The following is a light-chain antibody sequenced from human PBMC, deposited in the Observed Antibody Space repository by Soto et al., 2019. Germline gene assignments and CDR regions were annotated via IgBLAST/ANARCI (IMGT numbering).Light chain of an antibody. Sequence: EIVLTQSPGTLSLSPGERAALSCRASQSISGTFLAWYQQKPGLAPRLLIYGASSRAAGVPDRFSGSGSGTDFTLTISRLEPEDFAVYYCQHYGSSLFTFGPGTKV. J-gene: IGKJ3*01. CDR3: QHYGSSLFT. CDR1: QSISGTF. CDR2: GAS. V-gene: IGKV3-20*01.